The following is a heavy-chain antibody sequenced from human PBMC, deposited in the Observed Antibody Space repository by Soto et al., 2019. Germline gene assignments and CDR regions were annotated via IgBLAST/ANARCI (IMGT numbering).Heavy chain of an antibody. J-gene: IGHJ6*03. D-gene: IGHD3-10*01. CDR1: GGTFSSYT. V-gene: IGHV1-69*02. Sequence: QVQLVQSGAEVKKPGSSVKVSCKASGGTFSSYTISWVRQAPGQGLEWMGRIIPILGIANYAQKFQGRVTITADKSTSTAYMELSSLRSEDTAVYYCDIGGRFESEPGFYYMDVWDKGTTVTVSS. CDR2: IIPILGIA. CDR3: DIGGRFESEPGFYYMDV.